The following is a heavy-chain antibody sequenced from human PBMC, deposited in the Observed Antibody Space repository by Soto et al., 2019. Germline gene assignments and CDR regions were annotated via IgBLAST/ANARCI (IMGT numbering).Heavy chain of an antibody. CDR3: ARDGNYYYDSSGPRY. V-gene: IGHV3-7*01. Sequence: ESGGGLVQPGGSLRLSCAASGFTFSSYWMSWVRQAPGKGLEWVANIKQDGSEKYYVDSVKGRFTISRDNAKNSLYLQMNSLRAEDTAVYYCARDGNYYYDSSGPRYWGQGTLVTVSS. J-gene: IGHJ4*02. CDR1: GFTFSSYW. CDR2: IKQDGSEK. D-gene: IGHD3-22*01.